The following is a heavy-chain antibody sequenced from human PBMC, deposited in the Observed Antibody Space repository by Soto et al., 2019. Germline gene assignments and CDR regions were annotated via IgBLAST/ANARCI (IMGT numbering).Heavy chain of an antibody. CDR3: ARGSDWNKYNWFDP. D-gene: IGHD1-1*01. V-gene: IGHV4-31*03. CDR2: IYYSGST. CDR1: GGSISSGGYY. J-gene: IGHJ5*02. Sequence: TLSLTCTVSGGSISSGGYYWSWIRQHPGKGLEWIGYIYYSGSTYYNPSLKSRVTISVDTSKNQFSLKLSSVTAADTAVYYCARGSDWNKYNWFDPWGQGTLVTVSS.